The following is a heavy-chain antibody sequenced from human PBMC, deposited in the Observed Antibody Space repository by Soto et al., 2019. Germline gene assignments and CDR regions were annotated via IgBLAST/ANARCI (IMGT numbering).Heavy chain of an antibody. V-gene: IGHV4-39*01. Sequence: HLQLQESGPGRVKPSETLSLTCSVSGGSITSTTFYWGWIRQPPGKGLEWIGSINYRGNANYNPSIENRLTLSVDTSRNQSSLKVSSVTAADTAVYYCAVGPQSASDYWGQGTLVTVSS. D-gene: IGHD2-2*01. CDR1: GGSITSTTFY. CDR2: INYRGNA. J-gene: IGHJ4*02. CDR3: AVGPQSASDY.